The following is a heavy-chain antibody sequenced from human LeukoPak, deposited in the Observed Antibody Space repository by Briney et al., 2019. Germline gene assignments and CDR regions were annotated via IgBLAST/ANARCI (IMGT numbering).Heavy chain of an antibody. D-gene: IGHD1-26*01. V-gene: IGHV4-39*07. CDR1: GGSISSSSYY. Sequence: SETLSLTCTVSGGSISSSSYYWGWIRQPPGKGPEWIGSIYYSGFTYYNPSLKSRVTISVDTSKNQFSLKLSSVTAADTAVYYCARIVGPGAVFDIWGQGTMVTVSS. CDR2: IYYSGFT. CDR3: ARIVGPGAVFDI. J-gene: IGHJ3*02.